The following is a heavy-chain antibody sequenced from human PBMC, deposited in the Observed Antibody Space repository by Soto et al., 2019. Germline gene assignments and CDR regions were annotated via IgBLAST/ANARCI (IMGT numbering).Heavy chain of an antibody. CDR3: VRDLNGSGDY. V-gene: IGHV4-59*01. Sequence: PSETLSLTCTVSGGSTTSDYWSWIRQPPGKGLEWLGYIFHSLGAKDNPSLGSRGTISLDTSKDQLSLSLRSVTAADTAIYFCVRDLNGSGDYWGQGTLAAVSS. CDR1: GGSTTSDY. CDR2: IFHSLGA. D-gene: IGHD3-10*01. J-gene: IGHJ4*02.